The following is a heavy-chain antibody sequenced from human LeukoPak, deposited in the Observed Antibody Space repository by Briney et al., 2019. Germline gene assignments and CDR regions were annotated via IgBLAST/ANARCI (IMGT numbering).Heavy chain of an antibody. D-gene: IGHD3-10*01. Sequence: GGSLRLSCAASGFTFATYGMSWVSQDPGKGLEWVSVAGDSAATTHYADSVKGRFFISRDNSKNTVHLQMNNLRAEDTAVYYCAKDSFTVVRGVGSDDGFAVWGQGTMVIVSS. CDR3: AKDSFTVVRGVGSDDGFAV. J-gene: IGHJ3*01. CDR2: AGDSAATT. V-gene: IGHV3-23*01. CDR1: GFTFATYG.